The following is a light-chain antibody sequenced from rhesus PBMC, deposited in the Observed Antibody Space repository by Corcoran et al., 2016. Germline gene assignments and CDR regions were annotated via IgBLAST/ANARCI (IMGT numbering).Light chain of an antibody. Sequence: ETVVTQSPATLSLSPGERATLSCRASQSGGSYYTWSQTKPGQAPRLLNYGASSRASGIPDRFSGSGSGTDVTLTISSLQPEDVGIYHCQNGYGVPYSFGQGTEVEI. CDR2: GAS. V-gene: IGKV3-24*04. CDR1: QSGGSY. CDR3: QNGYGVPYS. J-gene: IGKJ2*01.